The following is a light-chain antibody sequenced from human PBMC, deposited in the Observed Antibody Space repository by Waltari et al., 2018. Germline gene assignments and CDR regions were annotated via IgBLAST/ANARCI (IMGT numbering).Light chain of an antibody. V-gene: IGLV2-14*01. CDR1: SSDVGGYNY. CDR2: DVI. Sequence: QSALTQPASVSGSPGQSITISCTGTSSDVGGYNYVSWYQQHPGKAPKLMIYDVINRPSGVSSRFSGSTSGNTASLTISGLQAEDEADYYCSSYTSSSTLDWVFGGGTKLTVL. J-gene: IGLJ3*02. CDR3: SSYTSSSTLDWV.